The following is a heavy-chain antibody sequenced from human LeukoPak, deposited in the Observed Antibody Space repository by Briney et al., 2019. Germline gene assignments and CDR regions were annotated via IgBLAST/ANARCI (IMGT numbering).Heavy chain of an antibody. J-gene: IGHJ4*02. V-gene: IGHV3-64*01. D-gene: IGHD4-23*01. Sequence: GGSLRLSCAASGFTFSSYAMHWVRQAPGEGLEYVSAISSNGGSTYYANSVKGRFTISRDNAKNSLYLQMNGLRAEDTAVYYCAANGGPFDFWGQGTLVTVSA. CDR2: ISSNGGST. CDR3: AANGGPFDF. CDR1: GFTFSSYA.